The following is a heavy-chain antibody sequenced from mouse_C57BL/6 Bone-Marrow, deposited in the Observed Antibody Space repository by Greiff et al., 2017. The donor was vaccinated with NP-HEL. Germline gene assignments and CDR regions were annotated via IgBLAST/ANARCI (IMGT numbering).Heavy chain of an antibody. CDR2: INYDGSST. CDR1: GFTFSDYY. J-gene: IGHJ4*01. V-gene: IGHV5-16*01. D-gene: IGHD2-4*01. CDR3: AREGGLRRRTYAMDY. Sequence: EVKLMESEGGLVQPGSSMKLSCPASGFTFSDYYMAWVRQVPEKGLEWVANINYDGSSTYYLDSLKSRFIISRDNAKNILYLQMRSLKSEDTATYYCAREGGLRRRTYAMDYWGQGTSVTVSS.